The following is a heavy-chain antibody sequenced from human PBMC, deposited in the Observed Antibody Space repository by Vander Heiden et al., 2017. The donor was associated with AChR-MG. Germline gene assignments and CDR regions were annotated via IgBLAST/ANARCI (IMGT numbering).Heavy chain of an antibody. Sequence: QVQLQESGPGLVKPSETLSLTCTVPGDSISDYHWSWIRQPPGKGLEWIGYIYYSGTANYNPSMKSRVTISVDTSKNQFSLKLSSVTAADTAVYFCARGEVVDAFDLWGQGTMVTVSS. D-gene: IGHD2-15*01. V-gene: IGHV4-59*01. CDR3: ARGEVVDAFDL. CDR1: GDSISDYH. J-gene: IGHJ3*01. CDR2: IYYSGTA.